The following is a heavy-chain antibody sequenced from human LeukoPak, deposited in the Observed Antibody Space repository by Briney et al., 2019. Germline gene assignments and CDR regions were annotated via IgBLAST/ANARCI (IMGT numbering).Heavy chain of an antibody. V-gene: IGHV3-30-3*01. D-gene: IGHD2-2*02. CDR3: ARGPYCTSPNCYNPAGY. Sequence: GGSLRLSCAVSGFTFSSYAMQWVRQAPGKGLDWVAVISYDGSNKYYADSVEGRFTISRDNSKNTLYLQMDSLRAEDTAVYSCARGPYCTSPNCYNPAGYWGQGTLVTVSS. CDR1: GFTFSSYA. CDR2: ISYDGSNK. J-gene: IGHJ4*02.